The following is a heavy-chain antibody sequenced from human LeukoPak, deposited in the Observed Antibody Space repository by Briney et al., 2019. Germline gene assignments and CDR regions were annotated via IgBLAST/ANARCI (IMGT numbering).Heavy chain of an antibody. J-gene: IGHJ4*02. Sequence: PGGSLRLSCAASGFTFSSYWMSWVRQAPGKGLEWVANIKQDGSEKNYVDSVKGRFTISRDNAKSPLYLQMNSLRAEDTAVYYCARDQPFGSYWGQGTLVTVSS. CDR2: IKQDGSEK. D-gene: IGHD3-10*01. CDR1: GFTFSSYW. CDR3: ARDQPFGSY. V-gene: IGHV3-7*03.